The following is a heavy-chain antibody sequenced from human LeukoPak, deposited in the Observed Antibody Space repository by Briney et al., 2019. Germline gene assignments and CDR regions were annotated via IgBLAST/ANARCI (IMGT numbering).Heavy chain of an antibody. CDR2: IYYSGST. Sequence: SESLSLTCTVSGGSISSGDYYWSWIRQPPGKGLEWIGYIYYSGSTYYNPSLKSRVTISVDTSKNQFSLKLSSVTAADTAVYYCARNRGVNLDYWGQGTLVTVSS. D-gene: IGHD3-10*01. J-gene: IGHJ4*02. CDR3: ARNRGVNLDY. V-gene: IGHV4-30-4*02. CDR1: GGSISSGDYY.